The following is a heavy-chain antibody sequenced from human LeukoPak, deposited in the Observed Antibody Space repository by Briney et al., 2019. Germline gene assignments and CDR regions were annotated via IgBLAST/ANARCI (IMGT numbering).Heavy chain of an antibody. CDR1: GGSISSYY. Sequence: SETLSLTCTVSGGSISSYYWSWIRQPPGKGLEWIGYIYYSGSTNYNPSLKSRVTISVNTSKNQFSLKLSSVTAADTAVYYCAREDGDYVGWFDYWGQGTLVTVSS. CDR3: AREDGDYVGWFDY. V-gene: IGHV4-59*01. J-gene: IGHJ4*02. CDR2: IYYSGST. D-gene: IGHD4-17*01.